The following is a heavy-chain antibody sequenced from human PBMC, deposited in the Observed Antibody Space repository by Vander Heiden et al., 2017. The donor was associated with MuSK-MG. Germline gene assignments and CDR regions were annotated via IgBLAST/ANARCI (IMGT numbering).Heavy chain of an antibody. D-gene: IGHD3-9*01. CDR1: GFTFSSYG. Sequence: QVQLVESGGGVVQPGRSLRLSCAAPGFTFSSYGMHVVRQAPGKGLEWVAVISYDGSNKYYADSVKGRFTISRDNSKNTLYLQMNSLRAEDTAVYYCAKGSYYDILTGSDIDYWGQGTLVTVSS. V-gene: IGHV3-30*18. CDR2: ISYDGSNK. CDR3: AKGSYYDILTGSDIDY. J-gene: IGHJ4*02.